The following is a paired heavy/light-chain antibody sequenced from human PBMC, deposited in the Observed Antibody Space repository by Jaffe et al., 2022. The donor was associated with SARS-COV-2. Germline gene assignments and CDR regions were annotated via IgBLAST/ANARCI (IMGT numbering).Light chain of an antibody. J-gene: IGKJ4*01. CDR1: QTVSTY. CDR3: QQRSNWPLT. V-gene: IGKV3-11*01. Sequence: EIVLTQSPATVSLSPGERASLSCRASQTVSTYLAWFQHKPGQAPRLLIYDASNRATGIPARFSGSGSGTDFTLTIASLEPEDSAVYYCQQRSNWPLTFGGGTMVEI. CDR2: DAS.
Heavy chain of an antibody. Sequence: QLQLQESGPGLVKPSETLSLTCTVSGGSVSSRSSYWGWVRQPPGKGLEWIGSTIFYTGSTHYNPSLRSRVTMSVDTSMNQISLRLTSVTAADTAMYYCAGSIPAAATLNFDHWGRGILVTVSS. CDR2: IFYTGST. V-gene: IGHV4-39*01. CDR3: AGSIPAAATLNFDH. CDR1: GGSVSSRSSY. J-gene: IGHJ4*01. D-gene: IGHD6-13*01.